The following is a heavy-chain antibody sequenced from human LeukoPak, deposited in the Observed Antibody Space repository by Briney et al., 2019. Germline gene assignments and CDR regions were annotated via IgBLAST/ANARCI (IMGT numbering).Heavy chain of an antibody. Sequence: GASVKVSCKASGYTFTSYYMHWVRQAPGKGLEWMGGFDPEDGETIYAQKFQGRVTMTEDTSTDTAYMELSSLGSEDTAVYYCATVSMEVMDFDYWGQGTLVTVSS. J-gene: IGHJ4*02. CDR2: FDPEDGET. D-gene: IGHD2-21*01. CDR1: GYTFTSYY. V-gene: IGHV1-24*01. CDR3: ATVSMEVMDFDY.